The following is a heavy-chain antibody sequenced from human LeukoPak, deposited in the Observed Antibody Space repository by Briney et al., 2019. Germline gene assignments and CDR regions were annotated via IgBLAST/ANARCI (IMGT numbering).Heavy chain of an antibody. CDR3: AKVRGRRSATKMLDAFDI. CDR1: GFTFSSYG. D-gene: IGHD5-12*01. J-gene: IGHJ3*02. V-gene: IGHV3-30*18. Sequence: PGGSLRLSCAASGFTFSSYGMHWVRQAPGKGLEWVAVISYDGSNKYYADSVKGRFTISRDNSKNTLYLQMNSLRAEDTAVYYCAKVRGRRSATKMLDAFDIWGQGTMVTVSS. CDR2: ISYDGSNK.